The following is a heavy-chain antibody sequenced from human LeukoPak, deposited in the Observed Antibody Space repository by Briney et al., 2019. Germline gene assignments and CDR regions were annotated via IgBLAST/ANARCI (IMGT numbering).Heavy chain of an antibody. CDR1: GGSTSSHY. Sequence: SETLPLTCTVSGGSTSSHYWSWIRQPPGKGLEWIGYIYYSGSTNYNPSLKSRVTISVDTSKNQFSLKLSSVTAADTAVYYCARDRSNWNGFHYYYMDVWGKGTTVTVSS. D-gene: IGHD1-20*01. V-gene: IGHV4-59*11. CDR3: ARDRSNWNGFHYYYMDV. J-gene: IGHJ6*03. CDR2: IYYSGST.